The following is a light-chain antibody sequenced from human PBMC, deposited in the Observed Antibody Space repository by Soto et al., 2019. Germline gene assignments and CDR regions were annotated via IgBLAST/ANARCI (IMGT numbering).Light chain of an antibody. CDR3: QQSYSIPRP. Sequence: DIQMTQSPSSLSSSVGDRVTITCRARQSISSFLNWFQQKPGKAPELLIYAASSLHSGVPSRFSGSRSGTDVTLTISSLHPADFATYYCQQSYSIPRPFGRGTKVEIK. CDR1: QSISSF. CDR2: AAS. V-gene: IGKV1-39*01. J-gene: IGKJ1*01.